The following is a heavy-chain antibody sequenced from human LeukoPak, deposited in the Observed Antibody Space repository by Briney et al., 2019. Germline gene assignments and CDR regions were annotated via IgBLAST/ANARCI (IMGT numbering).Heavy chain of an antibody. CDR2: ISGSGGST. D-gene: IGHD3-10*01. J-gene: IGHJ4*02. CDR3: AKDGYGSVDY. CDR1: GFTFSSYA. V-gene: IGHV3-23*01. Sequence: HPGRSLRLSCAASGFTFSSYAMSWVRQAPGKGLEWVSAISGSGGSTYYTDSVKGRFTISRDNSKNTLYLQMNSLRAEDTAVFYCAKDGYGSVDYWGQGTLVTVSS.